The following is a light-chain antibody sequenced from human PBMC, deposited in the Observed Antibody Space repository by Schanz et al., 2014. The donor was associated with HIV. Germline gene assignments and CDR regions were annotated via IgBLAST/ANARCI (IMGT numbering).Light chain of an antibody. CDR3: QHYGDSRGT. V-gene: IGKV3-20*01. CDR2: ATS. J-gene: IGKJ4*01. Sequence: EIELTQSPGTLSLSPGERATLSCRASQSVSSSYLAWYQQKPGQAPRLLIYATSFRAAGIPDRFSGSGSETDFTLTISRLEPEDFAVYYCQHYGDSRGTFGGGTEVDIK. CDR1: QSVSSSY.